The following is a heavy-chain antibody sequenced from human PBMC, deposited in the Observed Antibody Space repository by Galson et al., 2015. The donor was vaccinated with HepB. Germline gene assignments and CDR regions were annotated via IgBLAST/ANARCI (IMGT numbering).Heavy chain of an antibody. Sequence: SVKVSCKASGGTFSSYAISWVRQAPGQGLEWMGGIIPIFGTANYAQKFQGRVTITADESTSTAYMELSSLRSEDTAVYYCARAGQNYEYDSSGPQGYWGQGTLVTVSS. D-gene: IGHD3-22*01. CDR1: GGTFSSYA. V-gene: IGHV1-69*13. CDR3: ARAGQNYEYDSSGPQGY. J-gene: IGHJ4*02. CDR2: IIPIFGTA.